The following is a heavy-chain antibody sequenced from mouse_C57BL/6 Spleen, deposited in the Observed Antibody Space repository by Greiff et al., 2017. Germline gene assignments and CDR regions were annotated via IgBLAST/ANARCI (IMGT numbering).Heavy chain of an antibody. D-gene: IGHD1-1*01. CDR2: IDPSDSET. J-gene: IGHJ4*01. CDR3: ARAGRSSYAMDY. CDR1: GYTFTSYW. V-gene: IGHV1-52*01. Sequence: VQLQQPGAELVRPGSSVKLSCKASGYTFTSYWMHWVKQRPIQGLEWIGNIDPSDSETHYNQKFKDKATLTVDKSSSTAYMQLSSLTSEDSAVYYCARAGRSSYAMDYCCQGTSVTVSS.